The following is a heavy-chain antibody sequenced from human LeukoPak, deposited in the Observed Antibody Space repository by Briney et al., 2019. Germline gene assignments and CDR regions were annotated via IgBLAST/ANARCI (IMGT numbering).Heavy chain of an antibody. CDR2: IKTTSDGGPT. CDR3: TTNDAFDI. Sequence: GGSLRLSCAASGVAFSHAWMSWVRQAPGKGLEWVAQIKTTSDGGPTDYAAPVKGRFTISRDDSENMLYLQMNSLKTVDTAVYYCTTNDAFDIWGQGTMVIVSS. V-gene: IGHV3-15*01. CDR1: GVAFSHAW. J-gene: IGHJ3*02.